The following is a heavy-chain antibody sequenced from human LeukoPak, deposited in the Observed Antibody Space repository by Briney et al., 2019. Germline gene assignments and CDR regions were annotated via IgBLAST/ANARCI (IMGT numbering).Heavy chain of an antibody. CDR2: IYYGGST. J-gene: IGHJ4*02. Sequence: GGSLRLSCAASEFTVSSNHMSWVRQAPGKGLEWVSIIYYGGSTKYADSVKSRFTISRDNSKNTLYLLMNSLRAEDTAVYFCARGPYDRSGYRFDYWGQGTLVTVSS. CDR1: EFTVSSNH. D-gene: IGHD3-22*01. V-gene: IGHV3-66*01. CDR3: ARGPYDRSGYRFDY.